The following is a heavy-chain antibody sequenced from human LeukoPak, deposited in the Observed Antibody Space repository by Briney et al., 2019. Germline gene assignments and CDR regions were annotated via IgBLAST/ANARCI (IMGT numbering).Heavy chain of an antibody. CDR2: INSGGTTT. CDR3: TRGVVGNYGNFDC. J-gene: IGHJ4*02. CDR1: GLTLSSYW. Sequence: GGSLRLSCAASGLTLSSYWMHWVRHAPGKGLVWVSRINSGGTTTDYADSVKGRFTISRDNAQNTLYLQMNSLRDEDTAVYYCTRGVVGNYGNFDCWGQGTLVTVSS. D-gene: IGHD1-26*01. V-gene: IGHV3-74*01.